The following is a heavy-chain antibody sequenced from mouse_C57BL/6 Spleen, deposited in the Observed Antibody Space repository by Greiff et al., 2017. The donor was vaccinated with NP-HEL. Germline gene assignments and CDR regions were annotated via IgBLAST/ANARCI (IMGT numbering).Heavy chain of an antibody. CDR2: IYPRSGNT. CDR3: ALDYYDYDGGYFDD. Sequence: VQLQQSGAELARPGASVKLSCKASGYTFTSYGISWVKQRTGQGLEWIGEIYPRSGNTYYNEKFKGKATLTADKSSSTAYMELRSLTSEDSAVYFCALDYYDYDGGYFDDWGQGTTLTVSS. D-gene: IGHD2-4*01. J-gene: IGHJ2*01. V-gene: IGHV1-81*01. CDR1: GYTFTSYG.